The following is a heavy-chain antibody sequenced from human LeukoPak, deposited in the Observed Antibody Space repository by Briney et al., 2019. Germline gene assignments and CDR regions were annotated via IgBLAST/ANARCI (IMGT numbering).Heavy chain of an antibody. J-gene: IGHJ3*02. CDR2: IYSDGST. V-gene: IGHV3-66*01. D-gene: IGHD1-1*01. Sequence: GGSLRLSCAASGFTVSSNYMSWVRQAPGKGLEWVSVIYSDGSTYYADSVKGRFTISRDNSKNTLYLQMNSLRAEDTAVYYCARGTTNAHDAFDIWGQGTMVTVSS. CDR1: GFTVSSNY. CDR3: ARGTTNAHDAFDI.